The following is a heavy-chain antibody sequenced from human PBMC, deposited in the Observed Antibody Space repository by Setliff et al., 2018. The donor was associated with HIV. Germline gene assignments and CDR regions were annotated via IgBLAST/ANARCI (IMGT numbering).Heavy chain of an antibody. J-gene: IGHJ4*02. Sequence: GGSLRLSCAASGFTFSDCSMNWVRQAPGKGLEWISYITSTGSTIFYADSVKGRFTISRDNDKNTLYLQMNSLRPEDTAVYYCARDSPLSHFDYWGQGILVTVSS. CDR2: ITSTGSTI. CDR3: ARDSPLSHFDY. V-gene: IGHV3-48*01. CDR1: GFTFSDCS.